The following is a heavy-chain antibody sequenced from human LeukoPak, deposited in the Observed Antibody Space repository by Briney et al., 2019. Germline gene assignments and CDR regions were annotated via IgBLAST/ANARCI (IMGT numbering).Heavy chain of an antibody. CDR1: GYSITSGYY. Sequence: PSETLSLTCAVSGYSITSGYYWGWIRQPPGKGLEWIGTIYHSGSTHYNPSLKSRVIVSVDTSKNQFSLKLSSVTAADTAVYYCVRSPYYYYHMDVWGKGTSVTVSS. J-gene: IGHJ6*03. CDR2: IYHSGST. V-gene: IGHV4-38-2*01. CDR3: VRSPYYYYHMDV.